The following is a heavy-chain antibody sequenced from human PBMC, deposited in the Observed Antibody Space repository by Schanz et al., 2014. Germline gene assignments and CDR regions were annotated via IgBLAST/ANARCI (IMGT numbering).Heavy chain of an antibody. CDR1: GFTFSSYA. D-gene: IGHD3-22*01. J-gene: IGHJ4*02. Sequence: VQLVESGGGLVKRGGSLRLSCAASGFTFSSYAMHWVRQAPGKGLEWVSTIGYLGDTYYPDSVKGRFTISRDNSKNTLYLQMNSLRAEDTAVYYCAKDPSHGDYDYYFDYWGQGTLVTVSS. CDR2: IGYLGDT. V-gene: IGHV3-23*04. CDR3: AKDPSHGDYDYYFDY.